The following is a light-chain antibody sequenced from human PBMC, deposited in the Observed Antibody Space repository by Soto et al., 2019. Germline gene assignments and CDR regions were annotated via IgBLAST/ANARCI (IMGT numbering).Light chain of an antibody. V-gene: IGLV2-8*01. Sequence: QSVLTQPPSASGSPGQSVTISCTGTSSDVGGYNFVSWYQQHPGKAPKLMIYEVSKRPSGVPDRFSGSKSGNTASLTVSGLQAEDEADYYCFSYAISTSYVFGTGTKVTVL. CDR3: FSYAISTSYV. CDR2: EVS. J-gene: IGLJ1*01. CDR1: SSDVGGYNF.